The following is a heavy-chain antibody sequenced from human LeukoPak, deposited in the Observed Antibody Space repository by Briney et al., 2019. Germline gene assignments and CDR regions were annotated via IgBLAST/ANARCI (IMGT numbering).Heavy chain of an antibody. Sequence: GGSLRLSCAASGFTFSNYSMNWVRQAPGKGLEWVSSISSSSSYIFYADSVKGRFTISRDNAKNSLYLQMNSLRAEDTAVYYCARFSLVVGAMGYYFDYWGQGTLVTVSS. CDR1: GFTFSNYS. D-gene: IGHD1-26*01. V-gene: IGHV3-21*06. CDR2: ISSSSSYI. J-gene: IGHJ4*02. CDR3: ARFSLVVGAMGYYFDY.